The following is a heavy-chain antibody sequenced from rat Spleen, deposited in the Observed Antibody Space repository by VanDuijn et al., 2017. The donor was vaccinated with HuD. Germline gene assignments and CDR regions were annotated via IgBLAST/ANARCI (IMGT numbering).Heavy chain of an antibody. CDR2: MWSVGDT. CDR1: GFSLTSYH. CDR3: ARDPEGIPFDY. J-gene: IGHJ2*01. V-gene: IGHV2-32*01. D-gene: IGHD1-11*01. Sequence: QVQLKESGPGLVQPSQTLSLTCTVSGFSLTSYHVHWVRQPPGKGLEWMGVMWSVGDTSYNSALKSRLSISRDTSKSQVFLKMSSLQTEDTSTYYCARDPEGIPFDYWGQGVMVTVSS.